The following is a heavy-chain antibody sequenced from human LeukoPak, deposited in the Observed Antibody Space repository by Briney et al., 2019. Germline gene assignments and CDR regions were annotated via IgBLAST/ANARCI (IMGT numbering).Heavy chain of an antibody. CDR3: ARAGTPRNYDILTGYYTGFDP. Sequence: SETLSLTCTVSGGSISSYYWSWIRQPPGKGLEWIGEINHSGSTNYNPSLKSRVTISVDTSKNQFSLKLSSVTAADTAVYYCARAGTPRNYDILTGYYTGFDPWGQGTLVTVSS. V-gene: IGHV4-34*01. J-gene: IGHJ5*02. CDR2: INHSGST. CDR1: GGSISSYY. D-gene: IGHD3-9*01.